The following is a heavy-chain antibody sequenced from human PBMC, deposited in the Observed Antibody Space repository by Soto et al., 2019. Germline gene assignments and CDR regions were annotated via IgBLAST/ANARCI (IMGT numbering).Heavy chain of an antibody. V-gene: IGHV4-39*01. CDR2: VSFSGSK. J-gene: IGHJ5*02. CDR3: ARGSTWQVSDWFDP. CDR1: GDTVSNSGYY. Sequence: SETLSLTCTVSGDTVSNSGYYWGWIRQSPGKRLEWIGSVSFSGSKYYNPSLRSRVTFSVDTSKTLTSLKLRYVTAADTAVYYCARGSTWQVSDWFDPWGQGTLVTVSS. D-gene: IGHD6-13*01.